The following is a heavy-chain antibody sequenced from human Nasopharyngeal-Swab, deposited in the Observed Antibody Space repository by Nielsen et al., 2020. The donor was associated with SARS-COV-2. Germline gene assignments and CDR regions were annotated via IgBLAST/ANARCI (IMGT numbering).Heavy chain of an antibody. D-gene: IGHD3-22*01. CDR1: GFTFSSYS. V-gene: IGHV3-48*04. J-gene: IGHJ4*02. CDR2: ISSSSSTI. Sequence: GESLKISCAASGFTFSSYSMNWVRQAPGKGLEWVSYISSSSSTIYYADSVKGRFTISRDNAKNSLYLQMNSLRAEDTAVYYCARDVRYDGIDYWGQGTLVTVSS. CDR3: ARDVRYDGIDY.